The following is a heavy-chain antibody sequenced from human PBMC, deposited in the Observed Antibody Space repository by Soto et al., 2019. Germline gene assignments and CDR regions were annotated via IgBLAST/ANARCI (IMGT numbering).Heavy chain of an antibody. Sequence: ASVKVSCKASGYTFTSYGISWVRQAPGQGLEWMGWISAYNGNTNYAQKLQGRVTMTTDTSTSTAYMELRSLRSDDTAVYYCARVAYCSGGSCYSLGNWFDPWGQGTLVTVSS. CDR3: ARVAYCSGGSCYSLGNWFDP. CDR1: GYTFTSYG. D-gene: IGHD2-15*01. V-gene: IGHV1-18*01. CDR2: ISAYNGNT. J-gene: IGHJ5*02.